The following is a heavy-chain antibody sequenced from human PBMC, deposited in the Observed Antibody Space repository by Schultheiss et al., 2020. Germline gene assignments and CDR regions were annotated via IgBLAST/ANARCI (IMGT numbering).Heavy chain of an antibody. CDR1: GGSISSSSYY. V-gene: IGHV4-39*07. Sequence: SETLSLTCTVSGGSISSSSYYWGWIRQPPGKGLEWIGSFYQDGSSYYNPSLKSRVAISLDRSNNQFSLRLRSVTAADTAVYYCAKEDIVVLPAAANWFDPWGQGTLVTVSS. CDR2: FYQDGSS. CDR3: AKEDIVVLPAAANWFDP. J-gene: IGHJ5*02. D-gene: IGHD2-2*01.